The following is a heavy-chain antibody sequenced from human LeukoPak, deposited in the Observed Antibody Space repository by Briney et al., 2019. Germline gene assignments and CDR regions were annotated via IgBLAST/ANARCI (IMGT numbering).Heavy chain of an antibody. CDR3: ARKAFHIVAPAHMDV. CDR1: GFMFSSYS. CDR2: ISSSSNYI. D-gene: IGHD2-15*01. V-gene: IGHV3-21*01. J-gene: IGHJ6*03. Sequence: PGGSLRLSCAASGFMFSSYSMNWVRQAPGKGLEWVSSISSSSNYIYYADSVKGRFTVSRDNANNSLYLQMNSLRAEDTAVYYCARKAFHIVAPAHMDVWVKGTTVTVSS.